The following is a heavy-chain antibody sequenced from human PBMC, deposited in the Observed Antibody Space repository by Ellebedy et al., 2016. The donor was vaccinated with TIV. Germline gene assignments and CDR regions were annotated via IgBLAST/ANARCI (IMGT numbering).Heavy chain of an antibody. CDR1: GFTFDDYA. D-gene: IGHD6-13*01. Sequence: PGGSLRLSCAASGFTFDDYAMHWVRQAPGKGLEWVSLISGDGGSTYSADSVKGRFTISRDNSKNSLYLQMNSLRTDDTALYYCAKSRIADYYYYGMDVWGQGTTVTVSS. CDR3: AKSRIADYYYYGMDV. V-gene: IGHV3-43*02. CDR2: ISGDGGST. J-gene: IGHJ6*02.